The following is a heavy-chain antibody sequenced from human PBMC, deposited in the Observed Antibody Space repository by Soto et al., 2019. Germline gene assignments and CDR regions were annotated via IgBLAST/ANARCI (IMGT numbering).Heavy chain of an antibody. J-gene: IGHJ6*02. CDR2: IIPIFGTA. Sequence: QVQLVQSGAEVKKPGSSVKVSCKASGGTFSSYAISWVRQAPGQGLEWMGGIIPIFGTANYAQKFQGRVTITADESTSTAYMELSSLRSEDTAVYYCASHGITGTWVYYYGMDFWGQATTVTVSS. V-gene: IGHV1-69*12. CDR3: ASHGITGTWVYYYGMDF. D-gene: IGHD1-7*01. CDR1: GGTFSSYA.